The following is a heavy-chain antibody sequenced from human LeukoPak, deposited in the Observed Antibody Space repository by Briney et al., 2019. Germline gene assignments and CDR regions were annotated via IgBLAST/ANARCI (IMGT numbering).Heavy chain of an antibody. CDR1: GYTFTRYD. V-gene: IGHV1-8*01. D-gene: IGHD2-2*01. J-gene: IGHJ6*02. Sequence: ASVKVSCKASGYTFTRYDINWVRQTTGQGLEWMGSMNPNSGNTGYAQKFQGRVTMTRDTSISTAYMELSSLRSEDTAVYYCARGVRAKLLVRVGPAAAFYYYYGMDVWGQGTTVTVSS. CDR2: MNPNSGNT. CDR3: ARGVRAKLLVRVGPAAAFYYYYGMDV.